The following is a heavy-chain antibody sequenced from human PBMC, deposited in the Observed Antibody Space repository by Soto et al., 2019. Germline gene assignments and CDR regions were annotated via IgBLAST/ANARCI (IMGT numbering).Heavy chain of an antibody. CDR2: INSDGSST. D-gene: IGHD4-17*01. J-gene: IGHJ4*02. Sequence: GGSLRLSCAASGFTFSSYWMHWVRQAPGKGLVWVSRINSDGSSTSYADSVKGRFTISRDNAKNTLYLQMNSLRAEDTAVYYCARDSSYGDYVTSHDHLGWNWGQGTLVTVSS. CDR3: ARDSSYGDYVTSHDHLGWN. V-gene: IGHV3-74*01. CDR1: GFTFSSYW.